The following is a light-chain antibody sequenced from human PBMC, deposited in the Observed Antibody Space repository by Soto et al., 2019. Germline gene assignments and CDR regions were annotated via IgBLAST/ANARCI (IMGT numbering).Light chain of an antibody. CDR1: QSVSNY. CDR2: GAS. Sequence: DIQMNQSLSSLSESVVDRVTITCRASQSVSNYLHWYQQKIGKAPKVLIDGASSLQSGVQSRFSGSGSGTDFTLTISSVQPEEFATDYCQQSYSGITFGQGTRLENK. V-gene: IGKV1-39*01. J-gene: IGKJ5*01. CDR3: QQSYSGIT.